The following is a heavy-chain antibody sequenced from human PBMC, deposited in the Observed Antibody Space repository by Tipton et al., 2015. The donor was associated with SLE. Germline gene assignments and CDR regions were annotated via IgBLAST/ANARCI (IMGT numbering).Heavy chain of an antibody. CDR2: IYYSGNT. Sequence: LRLSCTVSGGSISSSSYYWGWIRQPPGKGLEWIGSIYYSGNTYYNPSLKSRVTIPVDTSKNQFSLKLSSVTAADTAVYYCARRLVAAANDWYFGLWGRGTLVTVSS. CDR3: ARRLVAAANDWYFGL. V-gene: IGHV4-39*07. J-gene: IGHJ2*01. CDR1: GGSISSSSYY. D-gene: IGHD2-2*01.